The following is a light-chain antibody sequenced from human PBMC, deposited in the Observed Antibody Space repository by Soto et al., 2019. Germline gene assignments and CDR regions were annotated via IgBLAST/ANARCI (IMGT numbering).Light chain of an antibody. V-gene: IGLV2-14*03. CDR2: DVT. CDR1: SSDVGAFNY. CDR3: SSYTTRNTEV. J-gene: IGLJ1*01. Sequence: QSVLTQPASVSGSPGQSITISCIGTSSDVGAFNYVSWYQHHPGKAPKLIIYDVTDRPSGVSTRFSASKSGNTASLTISGLQAEDEADYYCSSYTTRNTEVFGTGTKVTAL.